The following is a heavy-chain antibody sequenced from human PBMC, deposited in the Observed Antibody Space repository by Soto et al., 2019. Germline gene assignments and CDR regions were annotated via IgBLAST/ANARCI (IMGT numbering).Heavy chain of an antibody. CDR1: GGTFSSYT. J-gene: IGHJ4*02. Sequence: ASVKVSCKASGGTFSSYTISWVRQAPGQGLEWMGRIIPILGIANYAQKFQGRVTITADKSTSTAYMELSSLRSEDTAVYYCARGGYYGSGSYYNFGEMAYWGQGTLVTVSS. V-gene: IGHV1-69*02. D-gene: IGHD3-10*01. CDR2: IIPILGIA. CDR3: ARGGYYGSGSYYNFGEMAY.